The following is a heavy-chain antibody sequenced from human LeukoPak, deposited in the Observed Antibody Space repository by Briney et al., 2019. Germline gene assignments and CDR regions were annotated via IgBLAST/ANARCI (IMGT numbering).Heavy chain of an antibody. Sequence: GGSLRLSCAASGFTVSSNYMSWVRQAPGKGLEWVSVIYSGGSTYYADSVKGRFTISRDNSKNTLYLQMNSLRAEDTAVYYCAKGKTTVTPGGFDPWGQGTLVTVSS. J-gene: IGHJ5*02. D-gene: IGHD4-11*01. CDR3: AKGKTTVTPGGFDP. CDR1: GFTVSSNY. V-gene: IGHV3-66*02. CDR2: IYSGGST.